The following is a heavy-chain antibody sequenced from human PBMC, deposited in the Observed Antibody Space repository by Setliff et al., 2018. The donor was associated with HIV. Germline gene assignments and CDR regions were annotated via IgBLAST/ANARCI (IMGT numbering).Heavy chain of an antibody. CDR1: GSSFSRYW. D-gene: IGHD2-2*01. V-gene: IGHV5-51*01. Sequence: GESLKISCKGSGSSFSRYWIAWVRQMPGKGLEWMGTLSPGDSDTRYSPSFQGQVSISADTSISTTYLQWSSLKASDTAMFYCARLRQPIRSTDYYYMDVWGKGTTVSVSS. J-gene: IGHJ6*03. CDR3: ARLRQPIRSTDYYYMDV. CDR2: LSPGDSDT.